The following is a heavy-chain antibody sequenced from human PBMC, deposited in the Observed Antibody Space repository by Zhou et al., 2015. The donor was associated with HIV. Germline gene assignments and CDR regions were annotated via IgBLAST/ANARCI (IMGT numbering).Heavy chain of an antibody. J-gene: IGHJ5*02. CDR3: ALPSGYRTVSTIDP. CDR1: GGTFRNYA. D-gene: IGHD5-18*01. Sequence: QVQLVQSGAEVKEPGSSVKVSCMASGGTFRNYAISWVRQAPGQGLEWMGGFIPMFGTPNYAPKFQGRVTLTADESTSTAYMELSSLTSEDTAVYYCALPSGYRTVSTIDPWGQGTLVIVSS. V-gene: IGHV1-69*01. CDR2: FIPMFGTP.